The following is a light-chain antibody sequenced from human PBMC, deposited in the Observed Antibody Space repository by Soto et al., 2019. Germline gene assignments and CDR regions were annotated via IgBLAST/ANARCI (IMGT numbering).Light chain of an antibody. CDR2: GAS. V-gene: IGKV3-20*01. Sequence: IVLTQSPGTLPSSPGERTTLSCRAGQSVGSSYLAWYQQKPGQAPRLLIYGASSRATGIADRFSGSGSGTDFALTICRLEHEDLAVYFCQRYGGSPPFTLGQGTKVEI. J-gene: IGKJ2*01. CDR1: QSVGSSY. CDR3: QRYGGSPPFT.